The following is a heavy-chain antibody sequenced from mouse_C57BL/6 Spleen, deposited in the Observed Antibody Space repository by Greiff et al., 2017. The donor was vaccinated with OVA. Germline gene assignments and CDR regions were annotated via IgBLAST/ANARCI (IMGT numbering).Heavy chain of an antibody. CDR2: IDPSDSYT. J-gene: IGHJ1*03. CDR1: GYTFTSYW. CDR3: ARGLFITTVVARGYWYFDV. Sequence: VQLQQPGAELVMPGASVKLSCKASGYTFTSYWMHWVKQRPGQGLEWIGEIDPSDSYTNSNQKFKGKSTLTVDKSSSTAYMQLRSLTSEDSAVYYCARGLFITTVVARGYWYFDVWGTGTTVTVSS. D-gene: IGHD1-1*01. V-gene: IGHV1-69*01.